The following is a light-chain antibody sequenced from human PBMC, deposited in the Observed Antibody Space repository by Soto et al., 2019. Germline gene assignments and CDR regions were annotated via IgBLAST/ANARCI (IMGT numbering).Light chain of an antibody. V-gene: IGLV2-23*01. CDR3: CSYAGSSLS. Sequence: QSALTQPASVSGSPGRSITISCTGTSSDVGSYNLVSWYQQHPGKAPKLMIYEGSKRPSGVSNRFSGSKSGNTASLTISGLQAEDEADYYCCSYAGSSLSFGTGTKVTVL. CDR1: SSDVGSYNL. CDR2: EGS. J-gene: IGLJ1*01.